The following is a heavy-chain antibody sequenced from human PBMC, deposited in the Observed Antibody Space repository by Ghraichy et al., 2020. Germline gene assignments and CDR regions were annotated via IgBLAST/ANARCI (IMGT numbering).Heavy chain of an antibody. V-gene: IGHV4-34*01. Sequence: LETLSLTCAVYGGSFSGYYWSWIRQPPGKGLEWIGEINHSGSTSYNPSLKSRVTISVDTSKNQFSLKLSSVTAADTAVYYCARLKLLWFGEMVVDYWGQGTLVTVSS. J-gene: IGHJ4*02. CDR2: INHSGST. CDR1: GGSFSGYY. D-gene: IGHD3-10*01. CDR3: ARLKLLWFGEMVVDY.